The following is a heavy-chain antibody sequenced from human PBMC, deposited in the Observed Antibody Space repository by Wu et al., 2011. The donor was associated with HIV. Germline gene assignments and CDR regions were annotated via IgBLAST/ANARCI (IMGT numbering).Heavy chain of an antibody. J-gene: IGHJ6*02. CDR3: ARLLDSVTQNYNNVDV. CDR2: VNPNSGGT. Sequence: QGQRGAVWGRGEEAWGLSAGLLQGFWIPLHQILYALGATGPWTRALRWMGSVNPNSGGTSYAQKFQGRVTMTRDRSISTAYMELRGLRPDDSAIYYCARLLDSVTQNYNNVDVWGQGTTVTVSS. D-gene: IGHD4-11*01. V-gene: IGHV1-2*02. CDR1: IPLHQIL.